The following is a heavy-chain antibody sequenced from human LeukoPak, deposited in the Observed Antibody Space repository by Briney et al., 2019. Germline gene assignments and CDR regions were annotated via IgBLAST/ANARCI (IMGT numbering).Heavy chain of an antibody. D-gene: IGHD4-17*01. CDR3: ARTATNYADCPD. J-gene: IGHJ4*02. CDR1: GFTFSSYG. CDR2: ISYDGSNK. V-gene: IGHV3-30*03. Sequence: GGSLRLSCAASGFTFSSYGMHWVRQAPGKGLEWVAVISYDGSNKYYADSVKGRFTISRDNSKNTLYLQMNSLRAEDTAVYYCARTATNYADCPDWGQGTLITVSS.